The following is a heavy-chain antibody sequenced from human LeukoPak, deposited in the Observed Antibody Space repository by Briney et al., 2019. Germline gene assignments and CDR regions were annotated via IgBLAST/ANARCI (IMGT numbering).Heavy chain of an antibody. CDR3: AIGSYCSGGSCYPLFDY. Sequence: GGSLRLSCGASGFTVKNNYMNWVRQAPGKGLEWVSGIYGDGSTYYADFVKGRFTISRDSSTNTLYLQMNSLRAEDTAVYYCAIGSYCSGGSCYPLFDYWGRGTLVTVSS. CDR1: GFTVKNNY. D-gene: IGHD2-15*01. CDR2: IYGDGST. J-gene: IGHJ4*02. V-gene: IGHV3-53*01.